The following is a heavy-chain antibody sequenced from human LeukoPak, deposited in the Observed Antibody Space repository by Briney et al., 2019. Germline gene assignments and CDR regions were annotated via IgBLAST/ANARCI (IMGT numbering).Heavy chain of an antibody. D-gene: IGHD2-15*01. CDR3: ARVQSGSDAFDI. J-gene: IGHJ3*02. Sequence: GGSLRLSCAASGFAFSSYAMHWVRQAPGKELEWVAAISTDGSNKYYADSVKGRFTFSRDNPKNTLYLQMNSLRADDTATYYCARVQSGSDAFDIWGQGTMVTVSS. CDR1: GFAFSSYA. CDR2: ISTDGSNK. V-gene: IGHV3-30-3*01.